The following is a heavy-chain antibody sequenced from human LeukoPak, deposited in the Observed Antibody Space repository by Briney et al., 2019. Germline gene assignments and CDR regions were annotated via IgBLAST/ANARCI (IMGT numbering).Heavy chain of an antibody. J-gene: IGHJ4*02. V-gene: IGHV3-23*01. CDR1: GFTFSNYA. D-gene: IGHD6-19*01. Sequence: PGGSLRLSCAASGFTFSNYAMSWVRQAPGKGLEWVSSISGSGGSTYYADSVKGRFTISRDNSKNTLCLQMNSLRAEDTAVYYCAKVGAPVAGDFDSWGQGTLVTVSS. CDR2: ISGSGGST. CDR3: AKVGAPVAGDFDS.